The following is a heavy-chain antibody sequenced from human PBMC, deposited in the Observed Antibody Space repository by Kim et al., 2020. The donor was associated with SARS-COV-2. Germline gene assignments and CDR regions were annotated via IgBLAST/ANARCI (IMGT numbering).Heavy chain of an antibody. V-gene: IGHV1-69*01. D-gene: IGHD2-15*01. Sequence: QGRVTITADESTSTAYMELSSLRSEDTAVYYCARDRKGYCSGGSCGGMDVWGQGTTVTVSS. CDR3: ARDRKGYCSGGSCGGMDV. J-gene: IGHJ6*02.